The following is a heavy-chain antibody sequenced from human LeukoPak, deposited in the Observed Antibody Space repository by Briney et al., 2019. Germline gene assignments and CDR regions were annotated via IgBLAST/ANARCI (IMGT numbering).Heavy chain of an antibody. Sequence: PSETLSLTCAVSGGSISSSNWWSWVRQPPGKGLEWIGEIYHSGSTNYNPSLKSRVTISVDTSKNQFSLKLSSVTAADTAVYYCARRGPRKRDGVVVPAAMTRVGLDPWGQGTLVTVSS. CDR2: IYHSGST. J-gene: IGHJ5*02. D-gene: IGHD2-2*01. CDR1: GGSISSSNW. V-gene: IGHV4-4*02. CDR3: ARRGPRKRDGVVVPAAMTRVGLDP.